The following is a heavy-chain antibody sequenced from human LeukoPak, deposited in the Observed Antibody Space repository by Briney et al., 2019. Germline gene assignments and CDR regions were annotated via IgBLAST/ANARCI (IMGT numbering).Heavy chain of an antibody. J-gene: IGHJ5*02. CDR3: ARAPSYCSSTSCYGGGNWFDP. V-gene: IGHV4-59*01. CDR1: GGSFSGYY. Sequence: PSETLSLTCAVYGGSFSGYYWSWIRQPPGKGLEWIGYIYYSGSTNYNPSLKSRVTISVDTSKNQFSLKLSSVTAADTAVYYCARAPSYCSSTSCYGGGNWFDPWGQGTLVTVSS. D-gene: IGHD2-2*01. CDR2: IYYSGST.